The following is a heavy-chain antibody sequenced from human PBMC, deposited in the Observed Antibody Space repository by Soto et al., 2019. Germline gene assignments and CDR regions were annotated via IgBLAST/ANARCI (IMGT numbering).Heavy chain of an antibody. Sequence: ASVKVSCKASGYTFTGYYMHWVRQAPGQGLEWMGWINPNSGGTNYAQKFQGRVTMTRDTSISTAYMELSRLRSDDTAVYYCARDLDIGGNSGWFDPLGPGNPGHRLL. V-gene: IGHV1-2*02. CDR3: ARDLDIGGNSGWFDP. J-gene: IGHJ5*02. CDR1: GYTFTGYY. D-gene: IGHD2-21*02. CDR2: INPNSGGT.